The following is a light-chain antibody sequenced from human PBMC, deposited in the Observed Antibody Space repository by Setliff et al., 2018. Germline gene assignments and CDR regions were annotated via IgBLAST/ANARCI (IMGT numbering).Light chain of an antibody. J-gene: IGLJ1*01. CDR1: SNDVGGYNY. V-gene: IGLV2-14*03. CDR2: AVT. Sequence: QSALTQPASVPGSLGQSITISCTGTSNDVGGYNYVSWYKQHPGEAPQLMIYAVTKRPSGVSNRFSGSKSGKAASLTISGLQAEDEADYYCCSYVRWSAYVFGTGTKVTVL. CDR3: CSYVRWSAYV.